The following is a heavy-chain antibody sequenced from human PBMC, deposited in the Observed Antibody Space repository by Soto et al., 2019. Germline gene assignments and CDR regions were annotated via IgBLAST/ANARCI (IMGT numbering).Heavy chain of an antibody. CDR2: IWYDGSNK. Sequence: QVQLVESGGGVVQPGRSLRLSCAASGFTFSSYGMHWVRQAPGKGLEWVAVIWYDGSNKYYADSVKGRFTISRDNSKNTLYLQMNGLRAEDTAVYYCARDPAGYCSGGSCYSSYYYYYMDVWGKGTTVTVSS. V-gene: IGHV3-33*01. D-gene: IGHD2-15*01. J-gene: IGHJ6*03. CDR3: ARDPAGYCSGGSCYSSYYYYYMDV. CDR1: GFTFSSYG.